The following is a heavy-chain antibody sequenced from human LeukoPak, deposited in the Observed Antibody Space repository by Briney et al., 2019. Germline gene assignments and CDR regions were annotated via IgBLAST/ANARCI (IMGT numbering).Heavy chain of an antibody. V-gene: IGHV1-2*02. CDR1: GYTFTGYY. Sequence: ASVKVSCKASGYTFTGYYMHWVRQAPGQGLEWMGWINPNSGGTNYAQKFQGRVTMTRDTSISTAYMELSRLRSDDTAVYYCARDGSEFYYGSGSYYSGYYYYYMDVWGKGTTVTVSS. CDR3: ARDGSEFYYGSGSYYSGYYYYYMDV. J-gene: IGHJ6*03. D-gene: IGHD3-10*01. CDR2: INPNSGGT.